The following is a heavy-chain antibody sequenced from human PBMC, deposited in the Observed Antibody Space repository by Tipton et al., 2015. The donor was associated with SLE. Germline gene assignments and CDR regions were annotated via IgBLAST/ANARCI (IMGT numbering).Heavy chain of an antibody. V-gene: IGHV3-53*05. D-gene: IGHD3-10*01. CDR3: ATLFSDSNTWFEYFQF. Sequence: SLRLSCAASGFTVSRNYMTWVRQAPGKGLEWVSVIYGGGNTYYADSVRGRFTISRDNSQNTMYLQMNNLRAEDTAVYYRATLFSDSNTWFEYFQFWSQGTLVTVSS. CDR2: IYGGGNT. J-gene: IGHJ1*01. CDR1: GFTVSRNY.